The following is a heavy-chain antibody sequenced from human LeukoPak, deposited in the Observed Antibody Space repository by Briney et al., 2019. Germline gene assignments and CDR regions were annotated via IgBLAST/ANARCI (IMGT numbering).Heavy chain of an antibody. J-gene: IGHJ3*02. D-gene: IGHD6-6*01. CDR1: GFTVSSNY. Sequence: QSGGSLRLSCAASGFTVSSNYMSWVRQAPGKGLEWVSVIYSGGSTYYADSAKGRFTISRDNSKNTLYLQMNSLRAEDTAVYYCARVSLIAARPTFDIWGQGTMVTVSS. CDR3: ARVSLIAARPTFDI. CDR2: IYSGGST. V-gene: IGHV3-66*01.